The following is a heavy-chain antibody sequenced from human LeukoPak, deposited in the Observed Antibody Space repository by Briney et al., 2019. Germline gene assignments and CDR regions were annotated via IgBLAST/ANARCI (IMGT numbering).Heavy chain of an antibody. CDR1: GYSISSGYN. V-gene: IGHV4-38-2*02. CDR3: AAETYHYVPYVDC. D-gene: IGHD3-10*02. J-gene: IGHJ4*02. CDR2: IYHSRST. Sequence: SETLSLTCTVSGYSISSGYNWGGSRQPPGEREEGAGSIYHSRSTYYNPSLKRRVTISGDTSKNQFSLKLSTVTAADTAVYYCAAETYHYVPYVDCWGRGTLVTVSS.